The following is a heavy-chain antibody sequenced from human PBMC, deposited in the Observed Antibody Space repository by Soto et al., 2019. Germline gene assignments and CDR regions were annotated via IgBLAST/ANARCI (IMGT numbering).Heavy chain of an antibody. J-gene: IGHJ4*02. CDR3: ASSTPSVGLVRSFDY. CDR1: GYTFSNYG. Sequence: QVQLVQSGGEVKRPGASVKVSCKTSGYTFSNYGITWVRQAPGQPLEWLGWINPNTGRTIYAQKFQGRVTMTRDTSITTAYMELSGLTSDDTAVYYCASSTPSVGLVRSFDYWGQGTLVTVSS. D-gene: IGHD3-9*01. CDR2: INPNTGRT. V-gene: IGHV1-2*02.